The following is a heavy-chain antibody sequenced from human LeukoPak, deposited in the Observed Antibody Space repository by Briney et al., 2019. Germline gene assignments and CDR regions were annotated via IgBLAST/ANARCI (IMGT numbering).Heavy chain of an antibody. CDR3: ARVRLDYYETRIDSFDI. CDR1: GFTVSSNY. CDR2: IYSGGTT. V-gene: IGHV3-53*04. D-gene: IGHD3-22*01. Sequence: GGSLRLSCAASGFTVSSNYMSWVRQAPGKGPEWVSVIYSGGTTYYADSVKGRYTISRHNSNTLYLQMNSLKTEDTAVYYCARVRLDYYETRIDSFDIWGQGTMVTVSS. J-gene: IGHJ3*02.